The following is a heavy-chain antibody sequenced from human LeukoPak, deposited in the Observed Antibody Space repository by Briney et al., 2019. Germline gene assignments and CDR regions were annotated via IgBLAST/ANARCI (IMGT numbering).Heavy chain of an antibody. D-gene: IGHD3-22*01. J-gene: IGHJ4*02. Sequence: GGSLRLSCAASGFTFSSYAMSWVRQAPGKGLEWVSGISGSGDNTYYADSVKGRFTISRDNSKNTLYVQVNSLGTEDTAAYYCAKGSYYDSSGSFYFDSWGQGTLVTVSS. CDR2: ISGSGDNT. V-gene: IGHV3-23*01. CDR3: AKGSYYDSSGSFYFDS. CDR1: GFTFSSYA.